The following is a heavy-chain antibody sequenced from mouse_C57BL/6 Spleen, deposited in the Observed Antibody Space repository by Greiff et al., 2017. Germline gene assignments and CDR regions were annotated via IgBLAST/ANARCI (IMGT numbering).Heavy chain of an antibody. D-gene: IGHD3-1*01. CDR2: INSDGGST. CDR3: ARRGLRYWYFDV. CDR1: EYEFPSHD. V-gene: IGHV5-2*03. Sequence: EVKLVESGGGLVQPGESLKLSCESTEYEFPSHDMSWVRKTPEKRLELVAAINSDGGSTYYPDTMERRFIISRDNTKKTLYLQMSRLRSEDTTLYYCARRGLRYWYFDVWGTGTTVTVSS. J-gene: IGHJ1*03.